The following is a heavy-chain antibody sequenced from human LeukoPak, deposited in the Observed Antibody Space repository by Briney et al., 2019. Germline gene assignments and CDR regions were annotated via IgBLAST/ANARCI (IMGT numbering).Heavy chain of an antibody. V-gene: IGHV1-69*04. J-gene: IGHJ6*02. CDR1: GGTFSSYA. CDR2: IIPILGIA. Sequence: ASVKVSCKASGGTFSSYAISWVRQAPGQGLEWMGRIIPILGIANYAQKFQGRVTTTADKSTSTAYMELSSLRSEDTAVYYCASPDGQVDAWGQGTTVTVSS. CDR3: ASPDGQVDA.